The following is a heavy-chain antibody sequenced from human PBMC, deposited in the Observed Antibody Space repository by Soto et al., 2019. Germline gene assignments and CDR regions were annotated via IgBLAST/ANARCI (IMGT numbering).Heavy chain of an antibody. CDR3: ARGSRSLDY. CDR1: GGSISSYY. CDR2: IYYSGST. Sequence: SETLSLTCTVSGGSISSYYWSWIRQPPGKGLEWIGYIYYSGSTNYNPSLKSRVTISVDTSKNQFSLKLSSVTAADTAVYYCARGSRSLDYWGQGTLVTASS. J-gene: IGHJ4*02. V-gene: IGHV4-59*01.